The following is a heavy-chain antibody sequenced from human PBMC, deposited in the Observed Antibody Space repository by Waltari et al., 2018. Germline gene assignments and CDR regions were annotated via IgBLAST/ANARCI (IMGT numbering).Heavy chain of an antibody. Sequence: QVQLQESGPGLVKPSETLSLTCAVSGYSISNGYYWSWIRQPPGKGLEWIGGIYHTGTTYYTASLTSRVTISVDPSKNQFSLNLSFVTAADTALYFCARGGSGSYMGSFDIWGQGPMVTVSS. V-gene: IGHV4-38-2*01. D-gene: IGHD1-26*01. CDR3: ARGGSGSYMGSFDI. CDR1: GYSISNGYY. J-gene: IGHJ3*02. CDR2: IYHTGTT.